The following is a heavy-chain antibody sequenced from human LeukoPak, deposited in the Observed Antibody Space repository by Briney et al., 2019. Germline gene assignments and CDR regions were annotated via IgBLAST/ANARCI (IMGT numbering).Heavy chain of an antibody. J-gene: IGHJ6*03. CDR1: GFTFSRYG. Sequence: GWSLRLSCAASGFTFSRYGMHWVRQAPGKGLEWVAVIWYDGRDSLYADSVKGRFTISRDNSKNMLYLQLNSLRAEDTAVYYCVKGEVYVSAIKYYYMDVWGKGTTVTVSS. D-gene: IGHD2-8*01. CDR3: VKGEVYVSAIKYYYMDV. CDR2: IWYDGRDS. V-gene: IGHV3-33*06.